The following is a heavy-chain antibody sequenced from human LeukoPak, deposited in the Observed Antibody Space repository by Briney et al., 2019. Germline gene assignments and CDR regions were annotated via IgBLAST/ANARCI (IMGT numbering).Heavy chain of an antibody. CDR1: GFTFSTSW. CDR2: IKQDGREK. CDR3: VRHQGTTFDY. Sequence: GGSLRLSCAASGFTFSTSWMTWVRQAPGKGLEWVANIKQDGREKYYVDSVKGRFTIPRDNTKNSLYLQMNGLRAEDTAVYYCVRHQGTTFDYWGQGNLVTVSS. J-gene: IGHJ4*02. V-gene: IGHV3-7*01. D-gene: IGHD1-1*01.